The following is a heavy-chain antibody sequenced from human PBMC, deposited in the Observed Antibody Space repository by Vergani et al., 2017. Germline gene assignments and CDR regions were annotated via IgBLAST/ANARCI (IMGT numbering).Heavy chain of an antibody. J-gene: IGHJ4*02. CDR2: IIPIFGTA. Sequence: QVQLVQSGAEVKKPGSSVKVSCKASGGTFSSYAIGWVRQAPGQGLEWMGGIIPIFGTANYAQKFQGRVTITADESTSTAYMELSSLRSEDTAVYYCARGGPVGRLQLFYRFDYWGQGTLVTVSS. D-gene: IGHD5-24*01. CDR1: GGTFSSYA. V-gene: IGHV1-69*01. CDR3: ARGGPVGRLQLFYRFDY.